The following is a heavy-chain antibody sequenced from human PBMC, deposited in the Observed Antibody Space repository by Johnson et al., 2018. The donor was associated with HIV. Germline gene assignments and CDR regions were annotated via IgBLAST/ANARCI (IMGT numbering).Heavy chain of an antibody. CDR1: GFTFSSYW. V-gene: IGHV3-7*01. CDR3: ARDGPWLQSQRDAFDV. D-gene: IGHD5-24*01. Sequence: VQLVESGGGLVQPGGSLRLSCVASGFTFSSYWMSWVRQVPGKAPEWVANIKRDGSEKYYVDSVKGRFTISRDNAKNSLYLQMNSLRVEDTAMYYGARDGPWLQSQRDAFDVWGQGTMVSVSS. J-gene: IGHJ3*01. CDR2: IKRDGSEK.